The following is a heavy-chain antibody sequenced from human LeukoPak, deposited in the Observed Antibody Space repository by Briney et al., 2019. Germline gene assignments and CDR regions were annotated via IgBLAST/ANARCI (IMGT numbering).Heavy chain of an antibody. CDR2: IYYSGST. V-gene: IGHV4-61*01. CDR3: AREVVAFDY. J-gene: IGHJ4*02. Sequence: SETLSLTCTVSGGSISSSSYYWGWIRQPPGKGLEWIGYIYYSGSTNYNPSLKSRVTISVDTSKNQFSLKLSSVTAADTAVYYCAREVVAFDYWGQGTLVTVSS. CDR1: GGSISSSSYY.